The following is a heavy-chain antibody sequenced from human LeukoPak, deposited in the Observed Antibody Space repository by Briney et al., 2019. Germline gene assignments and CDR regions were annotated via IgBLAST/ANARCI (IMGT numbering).Heavy chain of an antibody. J-gene: IGHJ6*03. D-gene: IGHD6-13*01. V-gene: IGHV4-59*11. CDR2: VSDSGST. CDR3: SRTGRSWPLYYYYYMDV. CDR1: GGSISSHY. Sequence: SETLSLTCTVSGGSISSHYWSWIQQPPGKGLEWIGYVSDSGSTNYNPSLKSRVTVSVDTSKDQFLLKLTSVTAADTAVYYCSRTGRSWPLYYYYYMDVWGKGTTVTVSS.